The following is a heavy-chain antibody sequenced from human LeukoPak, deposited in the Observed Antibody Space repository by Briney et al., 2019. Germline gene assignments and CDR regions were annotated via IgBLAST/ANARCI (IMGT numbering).Heavy chain of an antibody. D-gene: IGHD2-21*02. J-gene: IGHJ1*01. CDR2: ISGSGATT. V-gene: IGHV3-23*01. Sequence: GGSLRLSCAASGFTFNKYGMTWVRQAPGKGLEWVSVISGSGATTYYADSVKGRFTISRDNSKNTLFLQMNTLRAEDTAVYYCAKETANCGGDCYSLHEHWGQGTLVTVSS. CDR1: GFTFNKYG. CDR3: AKETANCGGDCYSLHEH.